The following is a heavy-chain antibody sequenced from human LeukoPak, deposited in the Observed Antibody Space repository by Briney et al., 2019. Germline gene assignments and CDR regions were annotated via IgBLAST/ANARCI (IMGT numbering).Heavy chain of an antibody. V-gene: IGHV3-23*01. D-gene: IGHD7-27*01. CDR2: ISGSGEST. CDR3: AREHWDFDY. CDR1: GFIFSNYA. J-gene: IGHJ4*02. Sequence: GGPLRLSCAASGFIFSNYAITWIRQAPGKGLEWVSEISGSGESTYYGDSVKGRFTISRDNSKNTLYLQKNSLRAGDTAIYYCAREHWDFDYWGQGTLVTVSS.